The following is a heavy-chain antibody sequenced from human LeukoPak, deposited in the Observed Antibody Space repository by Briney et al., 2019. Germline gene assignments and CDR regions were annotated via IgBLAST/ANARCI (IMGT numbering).Heavy chain of an antibody. D-gene: IGHD3-10*01. CDR2: ISGSGGTT. CDR3: AKGDYYDLDY. Sequence: GGSLILSCAASRFTFRSYAMTWVRQAPGKGLEWVSRISGSGGTTYYADSVKGRFTISRDNSKNTLYLQMNSLRAEDTAVYYCAKGDYYDLDYWGQGTLVTVSS. V-gene: IGHV3-23*01. CDR1: RFTFRSYA. J-gene: IGHJ4*02.